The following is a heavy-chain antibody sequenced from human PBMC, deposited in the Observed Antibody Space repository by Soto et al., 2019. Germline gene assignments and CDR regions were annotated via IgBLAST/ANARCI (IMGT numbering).Heavy chain of an antibody. CDR3: VSLKGDFIA. V-gene: IGHV3-33*01. J-gene: IGHJ4*02. Sequence: QVQLVESGGGVVQPGRSLRLSCAASGFAFSHYGMHWVRQAPGKGLEWVAVIWYDGSDKDYADSVKGRFTISRDNSKNTLFLQMDSLRAEDTAVYYCVSLKGDFIAWGQGTLVSVSS. CDR2: IWYDGSDK. D-gene: IGHD3-3*01. CDR1: GFAFSHYG.